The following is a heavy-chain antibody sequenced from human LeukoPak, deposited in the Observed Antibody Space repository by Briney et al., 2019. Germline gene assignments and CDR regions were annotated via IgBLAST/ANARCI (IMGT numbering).Heavy chain of an antibody. CDR2: IYYSGGT. Sequence: SETLSLTCTVSGGSISSYYWSWIRQPPGKGLEWIGDIYYSGGTNYNPSLKSRVTISVDTSKNQFSLRLSSVTAADTAVYYSARLASGSYGPLTPFDYWGQGTLVTVSS. V-gene: IGHV4-59*08. CDR1: GGSISSYY. D-gene: IGHD1-26*01. J-gene: IGHJ4*02. CDR3: ARLASGSYGPLTPFDY.